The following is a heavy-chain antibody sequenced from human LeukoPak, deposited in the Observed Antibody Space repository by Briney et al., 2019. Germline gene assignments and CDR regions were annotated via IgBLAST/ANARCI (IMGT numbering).Heavy chain of an antibody. J-gene: IGHJ4*02. D-gene: IGHD6-13*01. Sequence: SETLSLTCTVSADSTSPYYWHWMRHPPGKGLELIGNINYSGTTDYNPSLKSRVTISVDTSKKQLFLRLRSMTAADTAVYYCAREYSSFEYWGQGTLVTVSS. CDR2: INYSGTT. V-gene: IGHV4-59*01. CDR1: ADSTSPYY. CDR3: AREYSSFEY.